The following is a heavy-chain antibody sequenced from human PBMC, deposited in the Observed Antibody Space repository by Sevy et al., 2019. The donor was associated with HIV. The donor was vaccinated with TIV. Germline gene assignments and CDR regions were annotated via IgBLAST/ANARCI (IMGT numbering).Heavy chain of an antibody. Sequence: GGSLRLSCEASGFTFTSYSMNWVRQAPGKGLEWVSSISSYSYISYADSVKGRFTVARDNAKNSLYLQMSSLRAEDMAVYYFARDGGNYFDYWGQGTLVTVSS. V-gene: IGHV3-21*01. CDR1: GFTFTSYS. J-gene: IGHJ4*02. D-gene: IGHD3-16*01. CDR3: ARDGGNYFDY. CDR2: ISSYSYI.